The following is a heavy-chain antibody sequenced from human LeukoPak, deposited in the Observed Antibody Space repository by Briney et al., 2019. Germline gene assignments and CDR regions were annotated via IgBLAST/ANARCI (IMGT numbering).Heavy chain of an antibody. Sequence: GGSLRLSCAASGFTFSTYAMSWVRQAPGKGLEWVSTISRSGGSTYYADSVKGRFTISRDNSRNTVHLQMNSLRAEDTAFYYCAKDSFVRDIYRFFDWSFDGWGQGTLVTVSS. J-gene: IGHJ4*02. CDR3: AKDSFVRDIYRFFDWSFDG. CDR2: ISRSGGST. V-gene: IGHV3-23*01. CDR1: GFTFSTYA. D-gene: IGHD3-9*01.